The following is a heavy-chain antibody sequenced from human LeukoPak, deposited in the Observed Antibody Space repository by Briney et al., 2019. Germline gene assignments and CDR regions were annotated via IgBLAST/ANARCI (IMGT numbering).Heavy chain of an antibody. Sequence: SVKVSCKASGGTFSSYAISWVRQAPGQGLEWMGGIIPIFGTANYAQKFQGRVTITADESTSTAYMELSSLRSEDTAVYYCARDTYYEGVPRYYYYMDVWGKGTTVTVSS. J-gene: IGHJ6*03. CDR2: IIPIFGTA. CDR3: ARDTYYEGVPRYYYYMDV. V-gene: IGHV1-69*01. D-gene: IGHD3-3*01. CDR1: GGTFSSYA.